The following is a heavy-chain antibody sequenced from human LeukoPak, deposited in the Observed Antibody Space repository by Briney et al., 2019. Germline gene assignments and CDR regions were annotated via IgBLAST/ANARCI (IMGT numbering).Heavy chain of an antibody. CDR1: GGSISSSNW. D-gene: IGHD4-17*01. Sequence: SETLSLTCAVSGGSISSSNWWSWIRQPPGKGLEWIGYIYHSGSTNHNPSLKSRVTISIDTSKNQFSLKLSSVTAADTAVYYCARGRATTDYWGQGTLVTVSS. V-gene: IGHV4-59*08. J-gene: IGHJ4*02. CDR2: IYHSGST. CDR3: ARGRATTDY.